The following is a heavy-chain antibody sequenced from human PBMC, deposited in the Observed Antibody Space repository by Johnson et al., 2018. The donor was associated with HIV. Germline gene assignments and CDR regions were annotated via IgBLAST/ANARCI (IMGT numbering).Heavy chain of an antibody. CDR1: GFTFDDYA. CDR2: ISWNSGSI. CDR3: AKDIGPRIVGEPDGFDI. V-gene: IGHV3-9*01. D-gene: IGHD1-26*01. J-gene: IGHJ3*02. Sequence: VQLVESGGGLVQPGRSLRLSCAASGFTFDDYAMHWVRQAPGKGLEWVSGISWNSGSIGYADSVKGRFTISRDNAKNSLYLQMNSLRAEDTALYYCAKDIGPRIVGEPDGFDIWGQGTMVTVSS.